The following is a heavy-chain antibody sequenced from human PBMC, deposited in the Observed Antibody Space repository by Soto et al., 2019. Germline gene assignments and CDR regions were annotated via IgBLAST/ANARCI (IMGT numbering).Heavy chain of an antibody. Sequence: QVQLVESGGGVVQPGRSLRLSCAASGFTFSSYAMHWVRQAPGKGLEWVAVISYDGSNKYYGDSVKGRFTIFRDNSKNTLYLQMNSLRAEDTAVYYCARDRLRYNWNDFPYYYYGMDVWGQGTTVTVSS. V-gene: IGHV3-30-3*01. CDR2: ISYDGSNK. CDR3: ARDRLRYNWNDFPYYYYGMDV. J-gene: IGHJ6*02. CDR1: GFTFSSYA. D-gene: IGHD1-1*01.